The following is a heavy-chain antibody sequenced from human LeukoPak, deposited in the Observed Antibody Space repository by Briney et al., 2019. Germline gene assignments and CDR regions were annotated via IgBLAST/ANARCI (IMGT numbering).Heavy chain of an antibody. Sequence: ASVKVSCKVSGYTLTELSTHWVRQAPGKGLEWMGGFDPEDGETIYAQKFQGRVTMTEDTSTDTAYMELSSLRAEDTAVYYCAKDSDASGSYYIYRPFYYWGQGTLVTVSS. CDR2: FDPEDGET. V-gene: IGHV1-24*01. CDR3: AKDSDASGSYYIYRPFYY. D-gene: IGHD3-10*01. CDR1: GYTLTELS. J-gene: IGHJ4*02.